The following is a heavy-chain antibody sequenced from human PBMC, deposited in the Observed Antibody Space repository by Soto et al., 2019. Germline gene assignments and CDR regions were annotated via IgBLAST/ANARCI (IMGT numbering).Heavy chain of an antibody. V-gene: IGHV3-11*01. CDR3: ARDDYIWGTYGY. Sequence: GGSLRLSCAASGFSFSDYYMSWIRQAPGKGLEWVSYISSAASTISYADSVKGRFTISRDNAKNSLYLQMNSLRAEDTAVYYCARDDYIWGTYGYWGQGTLVTVSS. CDR1: GFSFSDYY. J-gene: IGHJ4*02. CDR2: ISSAASTI. D-gene: IGHD3-16*01.